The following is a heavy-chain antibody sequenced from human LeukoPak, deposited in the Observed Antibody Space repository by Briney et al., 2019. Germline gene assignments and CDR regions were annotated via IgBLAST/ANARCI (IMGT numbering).Heavy chain of an antibody. CDR2: IYYSGST. D-gene: IGHD3-10*01. CDR1: GFTFSSYA. CDR3: ARLAGVTHFDY. J-gene: IGHJ4*02. V-gene: IGHV4-39*01. Sequence: GSLRLSCAASGFTFSSYAMSWVRQAPGKGLEWIGSIYYSGSTFYNPSLKSRVTISVDTSKNQFSLKLSSVTAADTAVYYCARLAGVTHFDYWGQGTLVTVST.